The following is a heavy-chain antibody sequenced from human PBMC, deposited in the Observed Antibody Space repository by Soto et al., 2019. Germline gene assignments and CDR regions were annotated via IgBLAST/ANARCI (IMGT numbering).Heavy chain of an antibody. CDR2: ISAYNGNT. CDR3: AREGIAAPDRSRYYYYYGMDV. Sequence: AASVKVSCKASGYTFTSYGISWVRQAPGQGLEWMGWISAYNGNTNYAQKLQGRVTMTTDTSTSTAYMELRSLRSDDTAVYYCAREGIAAPDRSRYYYYYGMDVWGQGTTVTVSS. V-gene: IGHV1-18*01. J-gene: IGHJ6*02. D-gene: IGHD6-13*01. CDR1: GYTFTSYG.